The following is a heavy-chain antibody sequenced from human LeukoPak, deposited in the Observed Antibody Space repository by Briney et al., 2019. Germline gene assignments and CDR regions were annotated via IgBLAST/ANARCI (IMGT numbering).Heavy chain of an antibody. Sequence: SETLSLTCTVSGGSISSYYWSWIRQPPGKGLEWIGYIYYSGSTNYNPSLKSRVTISVDTSKNQFSLKLSSVTAADTAVYYCARGTSGYDFDYWGQGTLVTVSS. CDR1: GGSISSYY. J-gene: IGHJ4*02. CDR3: ARGTSGYDFDY. CDR2: IYYSGST. D-gene: IGHD5-12*01. V-gene: IGHV4-59*12.